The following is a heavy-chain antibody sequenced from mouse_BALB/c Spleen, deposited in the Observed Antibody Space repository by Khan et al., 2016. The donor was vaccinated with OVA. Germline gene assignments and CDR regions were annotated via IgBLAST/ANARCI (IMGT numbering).Heavy chain of an antibody. V-gene: IGHV14-3*02. Sequence: VQLKESGAELVKPGASVKLSCTASGFNIKDTYMHWVKQRPEQGLEWIGRIDPANGNTKYDPKFQGKATITADTSSNTAYLQLSSLTSEDTAVYYCARDYWDVFAYGGQGTLVTVSA. CDR2: IDPANGNT. D-gene: IGHD4-1*01. CDR1: GFNIKDTY. J-gene: IGHJ3*01. CDR3: ARDYWDVFAY.